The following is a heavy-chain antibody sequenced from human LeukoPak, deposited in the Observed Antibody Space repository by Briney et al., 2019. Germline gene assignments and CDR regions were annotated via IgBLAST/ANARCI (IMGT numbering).Heavy chain of an antibody. CDR3: ARDGRDGYNLDY. Sequence: PGGSLGLSCAASGFTFSSYGMHWVRQAPGKGLEWVAVIWYDGSNKYYADSVKGRFTISRDNSKNTLYLQMNSLRAEDTAVYYCARDGRDGYNLDYWGQGTLVTVSS. J-gene: IGHJ4*02. CDR2: IWYDGSNK. CDR1: GFTFSSYG. D-gene: IGHD5-24*01. V-gene: IGHV3-33*01.